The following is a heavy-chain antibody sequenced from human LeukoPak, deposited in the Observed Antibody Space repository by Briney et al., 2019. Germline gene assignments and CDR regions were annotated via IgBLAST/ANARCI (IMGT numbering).Heavy chain of an antibody. D-gene: IGHD3-10*01. CDR1: GFTFSSYA. CDR2: ISGSGGST. V-gene: IGHV3-23*01. CDR3: AKLQTYYYGWGALNWFDP. J-gene: IGHJ5*02. Sequence: GGSLRLSCAASGFTFSSYAMSWVRQAPGKGLEWVSAISGSGGSTYYADSVKGRFTISRDNSKNTLYLQMNSLRAEDTAVYYGAKLQTYYYGWGALNWFDPWGQGTLVTVS.